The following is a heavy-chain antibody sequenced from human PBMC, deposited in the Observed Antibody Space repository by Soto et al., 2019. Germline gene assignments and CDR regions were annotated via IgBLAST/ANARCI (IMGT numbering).Heavy chain of an antibody. J-gene: IGHJ4*02. D-gene: IGHD5-12*01. CDR3: ARHRGYSGYDSLDY. CDR1: GGSISGFY. CDR2: IYDIGST. V-gene: IGHV4-59*08. Sequence: QVQLQESGPGLVKPSETLSLTCTVSGGSISGFYWSWIRQPPGKGLEWIGYIYDIGSTNYNPSLKRRVTISVDTSKNQFSLKLSSVTAADTAVYYCARHRGYSGYDSLDYWGQGTLVTVSS.